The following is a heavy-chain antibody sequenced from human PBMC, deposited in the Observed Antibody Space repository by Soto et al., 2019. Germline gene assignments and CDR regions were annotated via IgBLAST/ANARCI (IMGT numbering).Heavy chain of an antibody. V-gene: IGHV3-48*02. D-gene: IGHD2-15*01. CDR1: GFTFSSYS. J-gene: IGHJ6*02. CDR3: ASELGYCSGGSCYTDYYYGMDV. CDR2: ISSSSSTI. Sequence: PGGSLRLSCAASGFTFSSYSMNWVRQAPGKGLEWVSYISSSSSTIYYADSVKGRFTISRDNAKNSLYLQMNSLRDEDTAVYYCASELGYCSGGSCYTDYYYGMDVWGQGTTVTVSS.